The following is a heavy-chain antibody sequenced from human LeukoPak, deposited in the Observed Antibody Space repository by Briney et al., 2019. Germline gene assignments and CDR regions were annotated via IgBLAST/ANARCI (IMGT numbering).Heavy chain of an antibody. CDR2: MNPDKGGA. V-gene: IGHV1-46*01. J-gene: IGHJ4*02. Sequence: GASVKVSCKTSEYTTYYIHWVRQAPGQGLEWMGLMNPDKGGAWYAQKFQARVTMTGNTSRDTSTTTVYMELNNLRSDDTAVYYCARDSHDYCDYWGQGTLVTVSS. CDR1: EYTTYY. CDR3: ARDSHDYCDY.